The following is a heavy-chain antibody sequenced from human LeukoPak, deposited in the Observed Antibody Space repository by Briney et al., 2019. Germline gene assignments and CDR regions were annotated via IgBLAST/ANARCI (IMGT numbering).Heavy chain of an antibody. V-gene: IGHV3-48*03. CDR2: ISSSGSTI. J-gene: IGHJ4*02. D-gene: IGHD5-24*01. CDR1: GFTFSSYE. Sequence: GGSLRLSCAASGFTFSSYEMNWVRQAPGKGLEWVSYISSSGSTIYYADSVKGRFTISRDNAKNSLYLQMNSLRGEDTAVYYCAKGHAYNLDYWGQGTLVTVSS. CDR3: AKGHAYNLDY.